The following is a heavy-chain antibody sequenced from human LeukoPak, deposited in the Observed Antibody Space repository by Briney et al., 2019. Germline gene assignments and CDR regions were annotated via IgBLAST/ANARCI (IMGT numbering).Heavy chain of an antibody. CDR2: IKQDGSEK. V-gene: IGHV3-7*01. CDR1: GFTFSSYW. J-gene: IGHJ6*03. D-gene: IGHD3-10*01. Sequence: PGGSLRLSYAASGFTFSSYWMTWVRQAPGKGLEGVANIKQDGSEKYYVDSVKGRFTISRDNGKNSLYLQMNSLRAEDTAVYYCAREKYYYGSGSPGHMDVWGKGTTVTVSS. CDR3: AREKYYYGSGSPGHMDV.